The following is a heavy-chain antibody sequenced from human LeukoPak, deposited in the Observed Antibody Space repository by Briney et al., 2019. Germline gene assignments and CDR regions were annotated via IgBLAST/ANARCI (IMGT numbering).Heavy chain of an antibody. CDR3: VRYLVSTDYYDSSGYYFDY. D-gene: IGHD3-22*01. Sequence: SVKVSCKASGGTFSSYAISWVRQAPGQGLEWMGGIIPIFGTANYAQKFQGRVTITTDESTSTAYMELSSLRSEDTAVYYCVRYLVSTDYYDSSGYYFDYWGQGTLVTVSS. CDR2: IIPIFGTA. V-gene: IGHV1-69*05. J-gene: IGHJ4*02. CDR1: GGTFSSYA.